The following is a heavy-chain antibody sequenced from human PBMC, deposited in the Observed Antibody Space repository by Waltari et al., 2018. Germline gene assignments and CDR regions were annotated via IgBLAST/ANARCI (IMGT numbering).Heavy chain of an antibody. D-gene: IGHD2-2*02. CDR1: GGSISSYY. J-gene: IGHJ4*02. CDR3: ARVGRRIPFDY. CDR2: IYYSGST. Sequence: QVQLQESGPGLVKPSETLSLTCTVSGGSISSYYWSWIRQPPGKGLEWIGYIYYSGSTNYNPSLKSRVTISVDTSKNQFSLKLSSVTAADTAVYYCARVGRRIPFDYWGQGTLVTVSS. V-gene: IGHV4-59*01.